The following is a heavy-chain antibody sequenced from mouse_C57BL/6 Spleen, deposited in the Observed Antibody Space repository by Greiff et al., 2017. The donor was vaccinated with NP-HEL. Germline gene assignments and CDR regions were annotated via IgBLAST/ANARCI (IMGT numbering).Heavy chain of an antibody. V-gene: IGHV5-4*01. CDR1: GFTFSSYA. CDR3: ARDEGSSGYDAMDY. CDR2: ISDGGSYT. D-gene: IGHD3-2*02. Sequence: DVMLVESGGGLVKPGGSLKLSCAASGFTFSSYAMSWVRQTPEKRLEWVATISDGGSYTYYPDNVKGRLTISRDNAKNNLYLQMSHLKSEDTAMYYCARDEGSSGYDAMDYWGQGTSVTVSS. J-gene: IGHJ4*01.